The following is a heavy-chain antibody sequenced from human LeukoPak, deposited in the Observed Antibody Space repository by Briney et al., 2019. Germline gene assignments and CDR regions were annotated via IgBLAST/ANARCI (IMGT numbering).Heavy chain of an antibody. D-gene: IGHD3-10*01. Sequence: SETLSLTCTVSGGSISGYFWSWIRQPAGKGLEWIGRIHDNGDSNHNPSLKSRVTMALDTSKNQFSLKLSSVTAADTAVYYCARGAGITMIRGVAFDYWGQGTLVTVSS. CDR1: GGSISGYF. V-gene: IGHV4-4*07. J-gene: IGHJ4*02. CDR2: IHDNGDS. CDR3: ARGAGITMIRGVAFDY.